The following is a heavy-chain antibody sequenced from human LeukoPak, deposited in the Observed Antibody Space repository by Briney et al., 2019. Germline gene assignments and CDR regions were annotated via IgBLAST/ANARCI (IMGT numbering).Heavy chain of an antibody. CDR2: INYSGST. D-gene: IGHD2-2*01. CDR3: ARGPPGHILGVVVPAAISGFDP. J-gene: IGHJ5*02. Sequence: SETLSLTCTVSGGSISSYYWSWIRQPPGKGLEWIGYINYSGSTNYNPSLKSRVTISVDTSKNQFSLKLSSVTAADTAVYYCARGPPGHILGVVVPAAISGFDPWGQGTLVTVSS. V-gene: IGHV4-59*01. CDR1: GGSISSYY.